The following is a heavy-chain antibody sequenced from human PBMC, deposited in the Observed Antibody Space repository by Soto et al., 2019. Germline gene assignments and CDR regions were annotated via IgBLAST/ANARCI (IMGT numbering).Heavy chain of an antibody. D-gene: IGHD3-3*01. CDR3: ARLKIFGVVND. V-gene: IGHV4-39*01. Sequence: QLQLQESGPGLVKPSETLSLTCTVSVGSISSSSYSWGWIRQPPGKGREWIGSIYYSGSTYYNPSLKSRVTISVDTSKNQFSLKLSSVTAADTAVYYCARLKIFGVVNDWGQGTLVTVSS. CDR1: VGSISSSSYS. CDR2: IYYSGST. J-gene: IGHJ4*02.